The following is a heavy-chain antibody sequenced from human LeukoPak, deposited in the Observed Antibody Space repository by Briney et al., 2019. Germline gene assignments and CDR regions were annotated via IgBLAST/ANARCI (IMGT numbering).Heavy chain of an antibody. V-gene: IGHV4-34*01. CDR1: GGSFSGYY. D-gene: IGHD3-22*01. Sequence: SETLSLTCAVYGGSFSGYYWSWIRQPPGKGLEWIGEINHSGSTNYNPSLKSRVTISVDTSKNQFSLKLSSVTAADTAVYYCARGDPYYYDSSGYYYGGYWGQGTLVTVSS. CDR2: INHSGST. CDR3: ARGDPYYYDSSGYYYGGY. J-gene: IGHJ4*02.